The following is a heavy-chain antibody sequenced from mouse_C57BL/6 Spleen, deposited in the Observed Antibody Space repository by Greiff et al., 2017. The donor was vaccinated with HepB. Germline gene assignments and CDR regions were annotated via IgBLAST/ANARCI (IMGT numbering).Heavy chain of an antibody. D-gene: IGHD2-4*01. CDR2: IDPSDSYT. CDR3: ARGGMITTGYYFDY. J-gene: IGHJ2*01. CDR1: GYTFTSYW. Sequence: VQLQQPGAELVKPGASVKLSCKASGYTFTSYWMQWVKQRPGQGLEWIGEIDPSDSYTNYNQKFKGKATLTVDTSSSTAYMQLSSLTSEDSAVYYCARGGMITTGYYFDYWGQGTTLTVSS. V-gene: IGHV1-50*01.